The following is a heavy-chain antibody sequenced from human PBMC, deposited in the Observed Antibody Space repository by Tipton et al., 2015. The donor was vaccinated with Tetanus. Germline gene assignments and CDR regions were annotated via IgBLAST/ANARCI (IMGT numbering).Heavy chain of an antibody. CDR3: AGPALLSTYGLDI. Sequence: SLRLSCAASGFTLSRYTLNWVRQAPGKGLEWVSSISSSSRYIYYADSVKGRFTISRDNAKNSLYLQMNSLRVEDTAVYYCAGPALLSTYGLDIWGQGTMVTVSS. CDR1: GFTLSRYT. D-gene: IGHD2-8*01. V-gene: IGHV3-21*04. J-gene: IGHJ3*02. CDR2: ISSSSRYI.